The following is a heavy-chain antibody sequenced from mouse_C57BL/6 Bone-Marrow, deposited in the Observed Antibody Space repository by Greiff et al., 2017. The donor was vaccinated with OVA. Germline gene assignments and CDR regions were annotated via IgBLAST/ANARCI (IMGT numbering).Heavy chain of an antibody. CDR1: GFTFSDYY. CDR2: LSNGGGST. Sequence: EVKLVESGGGLVQPGGSLKLSCAASGFTFSDYYMYWVRQTPEKRLEWVAYLSNGGGSTYYPDTVKGRFTLSRDNAKNTLYLQMSRLKAEVTAMYDCARFYYYGLAYWGQGTLVTVSA. V-gene: IGHV5-12*01. CDR3: ARFYYYGLAY. D-gene: IGHD1-1*01. J-gene: IGHJ3*01.